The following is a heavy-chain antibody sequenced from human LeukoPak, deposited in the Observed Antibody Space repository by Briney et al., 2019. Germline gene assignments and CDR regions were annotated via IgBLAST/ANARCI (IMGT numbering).Heavy chain of an antibody. Sequence: GGSLRLSCAASGFTFSSYWMHWVRQAPGKGLVWVSRITGDGSTTDYADSVKGRFTISRDNAKNTLYLQMNSLRAEDTAVYYCARNPYSFALDYWGQGTLVTVSS. V-gene: IGHV3-74*01. J-gene: IGHJ4*02. CDR3: ARNPYSFALDY. CDR2: ITGDGSTT. D-gene: IGHD5-18*01. CDR1: GFTFSSYW.